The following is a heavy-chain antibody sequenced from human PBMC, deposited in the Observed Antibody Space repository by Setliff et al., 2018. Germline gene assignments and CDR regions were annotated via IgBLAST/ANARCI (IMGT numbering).Heavy chain of an antibody. V-gene: IGHV4-59*12. Sequence: PSETLSLTCTVSGGSIMNYFWSWIRQPPGKGLEWIGYVYYTGNTNYNPSLKSRLTISVGPSKNQVSLILKSATAADTAVYYCARDRTAYNYGMDVWGQGTSVTVSS. D-gene: IGHD5-18*01. CDR2: VYYTGNT. J-gene: IGHJ6*02. CDR3: ARDRTAYNYGMDV. CDR1: GGSIMNYF.